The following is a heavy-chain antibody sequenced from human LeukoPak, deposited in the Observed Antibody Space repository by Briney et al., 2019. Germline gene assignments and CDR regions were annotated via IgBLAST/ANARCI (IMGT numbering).Heavy chain of an antibody. CDR3: ARVSGTDSSGYVDWFDP. D-gene: IGHD3-22*01. Sequence: GRSLRLSCAASGFTFDDYAMHWVRQAPGKGLVWVSRINSDGSSTTYADSVKGRFTISRDNAKNTLYLQMNSLRADDTAVYYCARVSGTDSSGYVDWFDPWGQGTLVTVSS. V-gene: IGHV3-74*01. J-gene: IGHJ5*02. CDR2: INSDGSST. CDR1: GFTFDDYA.